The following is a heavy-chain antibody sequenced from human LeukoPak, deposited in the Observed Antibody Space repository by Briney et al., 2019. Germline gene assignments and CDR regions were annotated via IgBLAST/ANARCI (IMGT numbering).Heavy chain of an antibody. J-gene: IGHJ6*03. CDR2: IWYDGSNK. V-gene: IGHV3-33*06. CDR1: GFTFSSYG. Sequence: GRSLRLSCAASGFTFSSYGMHWVRQAPGKGLEWVAVIWYDGSNKYYADSVKGRFTISRDNSKNTLYLQMNSLRAEDTAVYYCAKVCEEDYYYYMDVWGKGTTVTVSS. CDR3: AKVCEEDYYYYMDV.